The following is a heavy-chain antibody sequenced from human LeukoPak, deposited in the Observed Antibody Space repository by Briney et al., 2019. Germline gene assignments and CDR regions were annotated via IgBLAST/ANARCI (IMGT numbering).Heavy chain of an antibody. V-gene: IGHV3-23*01. D-gene: IGHD3-22*01. CDR1: GFTFSSYA. CDR2: ISGSGGST. J-gene: IGHJ4*02. CDR3: AKVPYDSSGYYSTLYFDY. Sequence: GGSLRLSCAASGFTFSSYAMSWVRQAPGKGLEWVSAISGSGGSTYYADSVKGRFTISRDNSKNTLYLQMNSLRAEDTAVYYCAKVPYDSSGYYSTLYFDYWGQGTLVTVSS.